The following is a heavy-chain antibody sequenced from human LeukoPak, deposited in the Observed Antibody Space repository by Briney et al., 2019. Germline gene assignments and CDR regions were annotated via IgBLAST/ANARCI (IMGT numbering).Heavy chain of an antibody. CDR2: ISGSGGST. V-gene: IGHV3-23*01. CDR3: AKGYGDYGWTNFDY. D-gene: IGHD4-17*01. CDR1: GFTFSSYA. Sequence: PGGSLRLSCAASGFTFSSYAMRWVRQAPGKGREWVSAISGSGGSTYYADSVKGRFTISRNNSKNTLSLQMNRLRAEDTAVYYCAKGYGDYGWTNFDYWGQGTLVTVSS. J-gene: IGHJ4*02.